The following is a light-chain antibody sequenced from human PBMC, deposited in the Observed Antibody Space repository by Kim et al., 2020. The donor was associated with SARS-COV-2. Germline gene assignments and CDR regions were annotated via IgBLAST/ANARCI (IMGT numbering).Light chain of an antibody. J-gene: IGLJ3*02. CDR1: SNNVGDEG. CDR3: SAWDRSLSAWV. Sequence: QTAALTCTGNSNNVGDEGAAWLQQHQGHPPKLLSYRNNNRPSGISERLSASKSGNTASLTITGLQPEDEADYYCSAWDRSLSAWVFGGGTQLTVL. V-gene: IGLV10-54*01. CDR2: RNN.